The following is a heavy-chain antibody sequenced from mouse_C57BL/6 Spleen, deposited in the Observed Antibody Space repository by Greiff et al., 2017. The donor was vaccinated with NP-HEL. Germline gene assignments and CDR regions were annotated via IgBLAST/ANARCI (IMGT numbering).Heavy chain of an antibody. Sequence: QVQLKESGPGLVQPSQSLSITCTVSGFSLTSYGVHWVRQSPGKGLEWLGVIWRGGSTDYNAAFMSRLSITKDNSKSQVFFKMNSLQADDTAIYYCAKKDYDYDSYAMDYWGQGTSVTVSS. D-gene: IGHD2-4*01. CDR3: AKKDYDYDSYAMDY. CDR2: IWRGGST. CDR1: GFSLTSYG. V-gene: IGHV2-5*01. J-gene: IGHJ4*01.